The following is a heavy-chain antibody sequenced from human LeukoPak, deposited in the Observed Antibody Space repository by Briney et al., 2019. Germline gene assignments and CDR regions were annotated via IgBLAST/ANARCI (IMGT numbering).Heavy chain of an antibody. CDR2: ISGGGDIT. Sequence: GGSLRLSCTASGFTFSNYAMIWVRQAPGKGLEWVLVISGGGDITNYADSVKGRFTISRDNSKNTLYLQMNSLRVEDTALYYCAKRGSGYDFGGQGTLVTVSS. CDR3: AKRGSGYDF. J-gene: IGHJ4*02. D-gene: IGHD5-12*01. V-gene: IGHV3-23*01. CDR1: GFTFSNYA.